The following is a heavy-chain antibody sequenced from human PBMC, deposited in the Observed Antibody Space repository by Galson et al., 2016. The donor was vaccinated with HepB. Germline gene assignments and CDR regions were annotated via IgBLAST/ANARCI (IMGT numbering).Heavy chain of an antibody. CDR2: IRPQRDRKTP. CDR3: YGHLDY. J-gene: IGHJ4*02. Sequence: SLRLSCAASGFTFSKAWFTWVRKAPGKGLEWVGRIRPQRDRKTPVYAAPVEGRFTISRDDSKNTLYPQMNSLTTEDTALYYCYGHLDYWGRGTLVTVSS. V-gene: IGHV3-15*01. CDR1: GFTFSKAW. D-gene: IGHD4-17*01.